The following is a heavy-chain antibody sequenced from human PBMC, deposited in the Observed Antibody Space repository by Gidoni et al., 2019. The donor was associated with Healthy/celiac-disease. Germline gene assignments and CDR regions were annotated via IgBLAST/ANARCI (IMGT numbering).Heavy chain of an antibody. Sequence: QVQLVQSGAEVKKPGASVKVSCQASGSTFTSYDINWVRQATGQGLEWMGWMNPNSGNTGYAQKFQGRVTMTRNTSISTAYMELSSLRSEDTAVYYCARGRTVVGGGWFDPWGQGTLVTVSS. CDR2: MNPNSGNT. V-gene: IGHV1-8*01. J-gene: IGHJ5*02. D-gene: IGHD2-15*01. CDR3: ARGRTVVGGGWFDP. CDR1: GSTFTSYD.